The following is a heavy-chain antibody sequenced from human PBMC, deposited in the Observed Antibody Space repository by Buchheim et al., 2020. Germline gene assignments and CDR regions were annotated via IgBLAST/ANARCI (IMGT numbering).Heavy chain of an antibody. CDR1: GYTFTSYD. CDR2: MNPNSGNI. CDR3: ARGYYDFWSGYLSYYYYYGMDV. D-gene: IGHD3-3*01. V-gene: IGHV1-8*01. J-gene: IGHJ6*02. Sequence: QVQLVQSGAEVKKPGASVKVSCKASGYTFTSYDINWGRQATGQGLEWMGWMNPNSGNIGYAQKFQGRVTMTRNTSISTADMGLSSLRSEDTAVYYCARGYYDFWSGYLSYYYYYGMDVWGQGTT.